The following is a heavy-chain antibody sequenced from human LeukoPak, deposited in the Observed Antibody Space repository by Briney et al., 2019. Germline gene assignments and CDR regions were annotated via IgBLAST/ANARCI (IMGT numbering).Heavy chain of an antibody. D-gene: IGHD6-19*01. V-gene: IGHV4-31*03. J-gene: IGHJ6*02. CDR3: ARGRPLYSSGWYVHPNYYYGMDV. CDR2: IYYSGST. CDR1: GGSISSGGYY. Sequence: SQTLSLTCTVSGGSISSGGYYWSWIRQHPGKGLEWIGYIYYSGSTYYNPSLKSRVTISVDTSKNQFSLKLSSVTAADTAVYYCARGRPLYSSGWYVHPNYYYGMDVWGQGTTVTVSS.